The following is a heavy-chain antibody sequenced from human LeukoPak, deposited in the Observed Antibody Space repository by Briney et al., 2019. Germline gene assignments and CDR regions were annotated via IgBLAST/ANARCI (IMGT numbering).Heavy chain of an antibody. CDR2: IYYSGST. V-gene: IGHV4-59*01. J-gene: IGHJ4*02. D-gene: IGHD5-18*01. CDR1: GGSISSYY. CDR3: ARSSSGYSYG. Sequence: PSETLSLTCTVSGGSISSYYWSWIRQPPGKGLEWLGYIYYSGSTNYNPSLKSRVTISIDTSKNQFSLKLTSVTAADTAVYYCARSSSGYSYGWSQGTLVTVPS.